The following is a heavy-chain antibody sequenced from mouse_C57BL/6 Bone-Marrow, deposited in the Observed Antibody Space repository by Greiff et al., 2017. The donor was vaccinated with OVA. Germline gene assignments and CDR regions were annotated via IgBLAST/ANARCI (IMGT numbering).Heavy chain of an antibody. CDR1: GYTFTSYW. CDR3: ARGGGTLMDY. CDR2: IDPSDSYT. D-gene: IGHD4-1*01. J-gene: IGHJ4*01. Sequence: QVHVKQPGAELVRPGPSVKLSCKASGYTFTSYWMHWVKQRPGQGLEWIGVIDPSDSYTNYNQKFKGKATLTVDTSSSTAYMQLSSLTSEDSAVYYCARGGGTLMDYWGQGTSVTVSS. V-gene: IGHV1-59*01.